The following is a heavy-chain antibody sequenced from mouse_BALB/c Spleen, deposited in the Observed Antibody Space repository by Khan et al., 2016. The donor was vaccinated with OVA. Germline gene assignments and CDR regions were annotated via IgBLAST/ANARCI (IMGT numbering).Heavy chain of an antibody. CDR1: GFSLTTYG. CDR3: ARQPYYHYNIMDY. D-gene: IGHD2-10*01. CDR2: IWSDGTT. V-gene: IGHV2-6-1*01. Sequence: VQLQESGPGLAAPSQSLSITCTISGFSLTTYGVHWVRQPPGKGLEWLVVIWSDGTTNYNSARKSRLTITKDNSQRQVFLQMNSLQTDDTAIYFCARQPYYHYNIMDYWGQGTSVTVSS. J-gene: IGHJ4*01.